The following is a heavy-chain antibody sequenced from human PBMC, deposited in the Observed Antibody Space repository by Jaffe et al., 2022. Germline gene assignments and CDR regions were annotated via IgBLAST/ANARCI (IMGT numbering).Heavy chain of an antibody. CDR2: ISAYNGNT. V-gene: IGHV1-18*01. CDR3: ARDHRRVNYYGSGSYQINWFDP. J-gene: IGHJ5*02. CDR1: GYTFTSYG. D-gene: IGHD3-10*01. Sequence: QVQLVQSGAEVKKPGASVKVSCKASGYTFTSYGISWVRQAPGQGLEWMGWISAYNGNTNYAQKLQGRVTMTTDTSTSTAYMELRSLRSDDTAVYYCARDHRRVNYYGSGSYQINWFDPWGQGTLVTVSS.